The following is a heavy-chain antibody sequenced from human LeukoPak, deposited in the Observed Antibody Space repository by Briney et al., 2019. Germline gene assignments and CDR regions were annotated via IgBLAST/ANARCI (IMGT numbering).Heavy chain of an antibody. CDR3: AREGYSTDVCYFDY. V-gene: IGHV4-59*13. Sequence: SETLSLTCTVSGGSISSYYWSWIRQPPGKGLDWIGHIYYSGSTNYNPSLKSRVTISVDTSKNQFSLKLSSVTAADTAVYYCAREGYSTDVCYFDYCGEEALLTVSS. CDR1: GGSISSYY. CDR2: IYYSGST. J-gene: IGHJ4*02. D-gene: IGHD6-13*01.